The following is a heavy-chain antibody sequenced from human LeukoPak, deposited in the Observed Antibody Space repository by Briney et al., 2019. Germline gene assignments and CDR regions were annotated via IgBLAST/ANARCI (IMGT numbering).Heavy chain of an antibody. CDR3: ARYCGGDCYGMDV. D-gene: IGHD2-21*01. CDR2: ISSSSSYI. J-gene: IGHJ6*02. CDR1: GFTFSSYS. Sequence: PGGSLRLSCAASGFTFSSYSMNWVRQAPGKGLEWVSSISSSSSYIYYADSVKGRFTISRDNAKNSLYLQMNSLRAEDTAVYYCARYCGGDCYGMDVWGQGTTVTVPS. V-gene: IGHV3-21*01.